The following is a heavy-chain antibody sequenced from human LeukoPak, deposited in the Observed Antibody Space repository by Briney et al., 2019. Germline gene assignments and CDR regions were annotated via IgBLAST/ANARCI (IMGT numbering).Heavy chain of an antibody. CDR3: VKDEGTIWNSKNDPFDI. CDR2: ISKDGSKT. J-gene: IGHJ3*02. Sequence: GGSLRLSCAASGFTFSDHVMHWVRQAPGMGLEWVAVISKDGSKTFYAGSVEGRFTFSRDNSENTLYLQMNYLKPEDTAVYYCVKDEGTIWNSKNDPFDIWGQGTMVTVSS. V-gene: IGHV3-30*17. D-gene: IGHD1-7*01. CDR1: GFTFSDHV.